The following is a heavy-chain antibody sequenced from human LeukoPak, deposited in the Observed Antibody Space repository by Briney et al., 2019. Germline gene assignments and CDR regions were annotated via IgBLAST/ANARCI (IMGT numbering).Heavy chain of an antibody. Sequence: GGSLRLSCGASGFTFGTYWMHWVRQAPGKGLVWVSGINSDGGTTTYADSVKGRFTISRDNAKNTLYLQMNNLRAEDTAIYYCATDSYVSGSYYRLFYWGKGTTVTVSS. D-gene: IGHD3-10*01. J-gene: IGHJ6*04. CDR3: ATDSYVSGSYYRLFY. CDR2: INSDGGTT. V-gene: IGHV3-74*01. CDR1: GFTFGTYW.